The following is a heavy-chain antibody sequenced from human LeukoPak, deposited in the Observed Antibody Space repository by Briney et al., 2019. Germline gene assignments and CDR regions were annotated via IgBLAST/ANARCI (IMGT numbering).Heavy chain of an antibody. Sequence: GESLQISCKGPGYNFTNYWIGWVRQLPGKGLEWMGIIYPGDSDTRYTPSFQGQVTISADKSISTAYLQWGSLKASDTAMYYCARTLVATQYVNDYWGQGTLVTVSS. V-gene: IGHV5-51*01. J-gene: IGHJ4*02. CDR3: ARTLVATQYVNDY. D-gene: IGHD5-12*01. CDR1: GYNFTNYW. CDR2: IYPGDSDT.